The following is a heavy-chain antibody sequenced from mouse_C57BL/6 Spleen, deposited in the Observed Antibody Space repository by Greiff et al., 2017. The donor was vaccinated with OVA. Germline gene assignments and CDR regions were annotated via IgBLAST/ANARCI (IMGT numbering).Heavy chain of an antibody. CDR3: ARLGGYYAMDY. J-gene: IGHJ4*01. V-gene: IGHV1-80*01. CDR1: GYAFSSYW. Sequence: QVQLQQSGAELVKPGASVKISCKASGYAFSSYWMNWVKQRPGKGLAWIGQIYPGDGDTNYNGKFKGKATLTADKSSSTAYMQLSSLTSEDSAVYFCARLGGYYAMDYWGQGTSVTVSS. CDR2: IYPGDGDT.